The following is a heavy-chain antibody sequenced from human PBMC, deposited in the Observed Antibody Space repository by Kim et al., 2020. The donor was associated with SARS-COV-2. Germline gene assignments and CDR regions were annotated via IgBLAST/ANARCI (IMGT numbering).Heavy chain of an antibody. V-gene: IGHV3-74*01. CDR1: GFTFSSYW. D-gene: IGHD3-22*01. CDR3: ARVREDSSYYSV. CDR2: INSDGSST. Sequence: GGSLRLSCAASGFTFSSYWMHWVRQAPGKGLVWVSRINSDGSSTSYADSVKGRFTISRDNAKNTLYLQMNSLRAEDTAVYYCARVREDSSYYSVWGQGTTVTVSS. J-gene: IGHJ6*02.